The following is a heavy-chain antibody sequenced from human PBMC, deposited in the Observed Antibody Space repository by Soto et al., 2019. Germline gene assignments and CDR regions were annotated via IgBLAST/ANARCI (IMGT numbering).Heavy chain of an antibody. Sequence: GGSLRLSCAASGFTFSSYGMHWVRQAPGKGLEWVAVISYDGSNKYYADSVKGRFTISRDNSKNTLYLQMNSLRAEDTAVYYCAKDSDDSSGYYYVTYYYGMDVWGQGTTVTV. D-gene: IGHD3-22*01. CDR1: GFTFSSYG. CDR2: ISYDGSNK. J-gene: IGHJ6*02. CDR3: AKDSDDSSGYYYVTYYYGMDV. V-gene: IGHV3-30*18.